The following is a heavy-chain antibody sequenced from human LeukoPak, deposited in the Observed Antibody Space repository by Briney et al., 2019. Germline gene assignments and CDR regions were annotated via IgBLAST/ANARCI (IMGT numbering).Heavy chain of an antibody. V-gene: IGHV4-39*01. Sequence: PSETLSLTCTVSGGSIRSSYYYWGWIRQPPGKGLEWIGSIYDSGSTYYNPSLKSRVTISVDTSKNQFSLKLNSVTAADTAVYYCASRITMVRGTMRDYWGQGTLVTVSS. CDR3: ASRITMVRGTMRDY. CDR1: GGSIRSSYYY. D-gene: IGHD3-10*01. J-gene: IGHJ4*02. CDR2: IYDSGST.